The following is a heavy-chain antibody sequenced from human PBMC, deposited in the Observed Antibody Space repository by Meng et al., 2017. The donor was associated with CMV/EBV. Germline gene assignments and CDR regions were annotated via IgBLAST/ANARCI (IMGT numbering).Heavy chain of an antibody. J-gene: IGHJ4*02. CDR2: ISYDGSNK. V-gene: IGHV3-30*04. CDR1: GFTFSSYA. CDR3: ASSSSVVVVADEGY. D-gene: IGHD2-15*01. Sequence: GESLKISCAASGFTFSSYAMHWVRQAPGKGLEWVAVISYDGSNKYYADSVKGRFTISRDNSKNTLYLQMNSLRAEDTAVYYCASSSSVVVVADEGYWGQGTLVTVSS.